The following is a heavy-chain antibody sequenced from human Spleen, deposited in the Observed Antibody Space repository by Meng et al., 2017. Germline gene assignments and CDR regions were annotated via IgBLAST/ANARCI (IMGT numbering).Heavy chain of an antibody. D-gene: IGHD6-19*01. Sequence: ASVKVSCKASGYTFTAYYIHWVRQAPGQGLEWMGWISAYNGNTNSAQKFQGRVTLTTDTSTNTAYMELTSLRFDDTAVYYCARDTGAGIVYYCDHWGQGSLVTVSS. V-gene: IGHV1-18*04. CDR2: ISAYNGNT. J-gene: IGHJ4*02. CDR1: GYTFTAYY. CDR3: ARDTGAGIVYYCDH.